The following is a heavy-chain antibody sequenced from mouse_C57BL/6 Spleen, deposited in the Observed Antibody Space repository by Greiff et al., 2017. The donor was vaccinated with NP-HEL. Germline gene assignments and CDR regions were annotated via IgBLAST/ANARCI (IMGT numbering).Heavy chain of an antibody. CDR1: GYTFTDYE. Sequence: QVQLQQSGAELVRPGASVTLSCKASGYTFTDYEMHWVKQTPVHGLEWIGAIDPETGGTAYNQKFKGKAILTADKSSSTAYMELRSLTSEDSAVYYGTREGGDYGRGGAYWGQGTLVTVSA. V-gene: IGHV1-15*01. J-gene: IGHJ3*01. D-gene: IGHD1-2*01. CDR2: IDPETGGT. CDR3: TREGGDYGRGGAY.